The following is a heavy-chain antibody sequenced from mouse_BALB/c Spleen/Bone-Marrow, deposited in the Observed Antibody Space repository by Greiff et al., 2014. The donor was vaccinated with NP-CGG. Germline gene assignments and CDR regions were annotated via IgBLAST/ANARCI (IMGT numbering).Heavy chain of an antibody. V-gene: IGHV1-37*01. CDR1: GFSFTDYF. Sequence: VQLQQPGPELVKPGASVKLSCRASGFSFTDYFINWVKQSHGKSLEWIGRIHPYNGDTFYNQKFKVKATLTVGKSSNTARMELLSLTSEDSAVYYCGRYGYDAMDFWGQGTSVTVSS. CDR2: IHPYNGDT. CDR3: GRYGYDAMDF. J-gene: IGHJ4*01. D-gene: IGHD1-1*02.